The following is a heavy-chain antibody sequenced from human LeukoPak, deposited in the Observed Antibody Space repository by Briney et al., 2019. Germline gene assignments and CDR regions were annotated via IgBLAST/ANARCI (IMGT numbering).Heavy chain of an antibody. CDR3: ARHRRQLWSDAFDI. CDR2: VYYSGST. Sequence: SETLSLTCSVSGGSISTYYWNWIRQPPGKGLEWIGNVYYSGSTNYNPSLKNRVTISVDTSKNQFSLNLTSVTAADTAVYYCARHRRQLWSDAFDIWGQGTMVTVSS. CDR1: GGSISTYY. J-gene: IGHJ3*02. D-gene: IGHD5-18*01. V-gene: IGHV4-59*01.